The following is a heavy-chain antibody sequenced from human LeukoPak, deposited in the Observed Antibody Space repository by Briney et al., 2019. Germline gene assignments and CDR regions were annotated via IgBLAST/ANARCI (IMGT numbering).Heavy chain of an antibody. V-gene: IGHV4-34*01. CDR3: ARGFDYGSGGNAFDI. CDR1: GGSFSGYY. J-gene: IGHJ3*02. Sequence: SETLSLTCAVYGGSFSGYYWSWSRQPPGKGLEWIGEINHSGSTNYNPSLKSRVTISVDTSKNQFSLKLSSVTAADTAVYYCARGFDYGSGGNAFDIWGQGTMVTVSS. CDR2: INHSGST. D-gene: IGHD3-10*01.